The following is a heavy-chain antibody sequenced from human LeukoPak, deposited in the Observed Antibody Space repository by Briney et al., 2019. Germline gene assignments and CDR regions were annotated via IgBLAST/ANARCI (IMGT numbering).Heavy chain of an antibody. CDR1: GYTSTSYV. V-gene: IGHV1-3*03. D-gene: IGHD2-15*01. J-gene: IGHJ6*03. CDR3: ARARYETRIWPKSRYDYYHYMDV. CDR2: INAGNGNT. Sequence: ASVKVSCKASGYTSTSYVIHWVRQAPGQSLEWMGWINAGNGNTKYSQEFQDRVTITRDTSASTVYTELSSLRSGDMAVYYCARARYETRIWPKSRYDYYHYMDVWGKGTTVTVSS.